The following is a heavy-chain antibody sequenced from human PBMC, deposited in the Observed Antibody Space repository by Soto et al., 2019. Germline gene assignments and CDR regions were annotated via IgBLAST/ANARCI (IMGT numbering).Heavy chain of an antibody. D-gene: IGHD6-13*01. Sequence: QVQPVESGGGVVQPGRSLTVSCAASGISISTYAMHWVRQAPGKGLEWVAVISQDGSVKYYADSVKGRFTISRDNPKNTLFLQMNSLGADDTAVYYCAGRQQNYYYYGMDVWGQGTTVTVSS. CDR3: AGRQQNYYYYGMDV. J-gene: IGHJ6*02. CDR2: ISQDGSVK. V-gene: IGHV3-30*03. CDR1: GISISTYA.